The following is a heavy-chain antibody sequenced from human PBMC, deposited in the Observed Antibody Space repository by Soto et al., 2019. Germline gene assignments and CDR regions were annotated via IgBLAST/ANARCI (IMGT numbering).Heavy chain of an antibody. CDR2: ITDSGTGT. J-gene: IGHJ4*02. CDR3: SKGLINGRWYAED. Sequence: EVHLVESGGGLVHPGESLRLSCAASGFTFSSCGMTWVRQAPGKGLEWVSCITDSGTGTYYEDSVKGRFTISRDNSKHTMYLQMNNLSAEDQGVYYCSKGLINGRWYAEDWGQGTLVTVSS. D-gene: IGHD6-13*01. CDR1: GFTFSSCG. V-gene: IGHV3-23*04.